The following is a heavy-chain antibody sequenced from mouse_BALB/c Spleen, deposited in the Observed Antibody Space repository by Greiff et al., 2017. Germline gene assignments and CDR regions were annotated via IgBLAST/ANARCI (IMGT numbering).Heavy chain of an antibody. Sequence: EVKLVESGGGLVKPGGSLKLSCAASGFTFSSYAMSWVRQTPEKRLEWVASISSGGSNYYPDSVKGRFTISRDNARNILYLQMSSLRSEDTAMYYCARYGYGDAMDYWGQGTSVTVSS. J-gene: IGHJ4*01. CDR2: ISSGGSN. CDR1: GFTFSSYA. CDR3: ARYGYGDAMDY. D-gene: IGHD1-2*01. V-gene: IGHV5-6-5*01.